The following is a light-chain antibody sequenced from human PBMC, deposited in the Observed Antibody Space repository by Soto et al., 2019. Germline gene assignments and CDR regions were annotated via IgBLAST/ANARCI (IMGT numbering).Light chain of an antibody. J-gene: IGKJ4*01. Sequence: EVVLTQSPATLSVSPGAGATLSCRASQSVGSNLAWYQQKPGQTPRVLIYGASTRAIGIPARFSGSGFGTEFTLTISSLQSEDFVVYYCQQYENWPHLILGGGTKVDIK. CDR2: GAS. CDR1: QSVGSN. CDR3: QQYENWPHLI. V-gene: IGKV3-15*01.